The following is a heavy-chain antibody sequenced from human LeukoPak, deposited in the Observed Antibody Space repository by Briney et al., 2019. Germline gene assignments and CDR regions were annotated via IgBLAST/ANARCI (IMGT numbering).Heavy chain of an antibody. D-gene: IGHD3-10*01. V-gene: IGHV3-11*01. Sequence: GGSLRLSCAASGFTFSDYYMSWIRQAPGKGLEWVSYISSSGSTIYYADSVKGRFTISRDNAKNSLYLQMNSLRAEDTAVYYCAKVPYSDYGAGRPPFMDVWGHGTTVAISS. CDR2: ISSSGSTI. CDR3: AKVPYSDYGAGRPPFMDV. CDR1: GFTFSDYY. J-gene: IGHJ6*02.